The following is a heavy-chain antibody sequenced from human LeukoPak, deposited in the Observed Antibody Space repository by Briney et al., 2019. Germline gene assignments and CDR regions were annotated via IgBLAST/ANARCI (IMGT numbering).Heavy chain of an antibody. CDR3: AREEGYGRQYDN. V-gene: IGHV1-3*04. J-gene: IGHJ4*02. Sequence: GASVKVSCKTSGYTFTKYPIHWVRQAPGQRLEWMGWINTGNANTKYSEKLQGRVTITRDTSATTAYMELSSLTSEGTAVYYCAREEGYGRQYDNWGQGTLVTVSS. CDR2: INTGNANT. D-gene: IGHD5-18*01. CDR1: GYTFTKYP.